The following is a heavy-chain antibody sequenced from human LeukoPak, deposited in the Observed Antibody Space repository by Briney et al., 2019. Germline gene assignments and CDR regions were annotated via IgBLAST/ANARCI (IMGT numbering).Heavy chain of an antibody. CDR3: TTSYDSDTFWGEIGH. CDR1: GFTFGDYG. J-gene: IGHJ4*02. V-gene: IGHV3-49*04. D-gene: IGHD2/OR15-2a*01. Sequence: GGSLRLSCTTSGFTFGDYGTTWVRRAPGKGLDWVGLIRSTPYGGTTYYAASVKDRFTISRDDSRSIVYLQMNSLKTEDTAMYYCTTSYDSDTFWGEIGHWGQGTLVTVSS. CDR2: IRSTPYGGTT.